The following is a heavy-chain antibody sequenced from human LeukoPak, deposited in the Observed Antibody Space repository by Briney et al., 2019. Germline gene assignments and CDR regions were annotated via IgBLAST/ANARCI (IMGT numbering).Heavy chain of an antibody. CDR3: ARVHGGHMVRGVLYP. V-gene: IGHV3-21*01. D-gene: IGHD3-10*01. Sequence: GGSLRLSCAASGFTFSSYSMNWVRQAPGKGLEWVSSISSSSSYIYYADSVKGRFTISRDNAENSLYLQMNSLRAEDTAVYYCARVHGGHMVRGVLYPWGQGTLVTVSS. CDR1: GFTFSSYS. CDR2: ISSSSSYI. J-gene: IGHJ5*02.